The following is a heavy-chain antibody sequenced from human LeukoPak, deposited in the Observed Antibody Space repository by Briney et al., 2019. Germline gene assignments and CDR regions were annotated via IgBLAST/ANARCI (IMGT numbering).Heavy chain of an antibody. CDR2: MNPNSGNT. V-gene: IGHV1-8*01. Sequence: VSVKVSCKASGYTFTIYGINWVRQATGQGLEWMGWMNPNSGNTGYAQKFQGRVTMTRNTSISTAYMELSSLRSEDTAVYYCARGLGVGATIFYRYYYYYMDVWGKGTTVTISS. CDR1: GYTFTIYG. J-gene: IGHJ6*03. D-gene: IGHD1-26*01. CDR3: ARGLGVGATIFYRYYYYYMDV.